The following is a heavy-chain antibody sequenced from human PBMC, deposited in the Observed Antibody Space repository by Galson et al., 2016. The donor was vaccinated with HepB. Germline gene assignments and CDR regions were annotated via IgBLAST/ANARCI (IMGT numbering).Heavy chain of an antibody. CDR2: IHSSGTS. J-gene: IGHJ4*02. CDR1: GDSISNVGRH. V-gene: IGHV4-39*01. D-gene: IGHD6-13*01. CDR3: VRLGTAAACANRRGSVY. Sequence: SETLSLTCTVSGDSISNVGRHWGWFRQSPEIGLGYIGSIHSSGTSYYNPSLTSRVPVSADMSRNQFFLSLTSVTAADTAIYYCVRLGTAAACANRRGSVYWGQGTRVTVSS.